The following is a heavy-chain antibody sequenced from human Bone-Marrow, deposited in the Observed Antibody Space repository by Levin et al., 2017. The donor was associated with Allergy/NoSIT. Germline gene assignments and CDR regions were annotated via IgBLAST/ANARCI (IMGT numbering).Heavy chain of an antibody. CDR2: INPSGGST. CDR1: GYTFTSYY. J-gene: IGHJ4*02. V-gene: IGHV1-46*01. CDR3: ARENREGGFDY. Sequence: GESLKISCKASGYTFTSYYMHWVRQAPGQGLEWMGIINPSGGSTSYAQKFQGRVTMTRDTSTSTVYMELSSLRSEDTAVYYCARENREGGFDYWGQGTLVTVSS. D-gene: IGHD1-26*01.